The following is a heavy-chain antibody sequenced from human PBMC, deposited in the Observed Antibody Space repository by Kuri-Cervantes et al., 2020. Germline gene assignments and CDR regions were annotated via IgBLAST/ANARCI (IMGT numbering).Heavy chain of an antibody. V-gene: IGHV4-4*02. CDR3: ARVREVATIIKGMDY. CDR2: IYHSGST. D-gene: IGHD5-12*01. CDR1: GGSISSSNW. J-gene: IGHJ4*02. Sequence: SCAVSGGSISSSNWWSWVRQPPGKGLEWIGEIYHSGSTNYNPSLKSRVTISVDKSKNQFSLKLSSVTAADTAVYYCARVREVATIIKGMDYWSQGTLVTVSS.